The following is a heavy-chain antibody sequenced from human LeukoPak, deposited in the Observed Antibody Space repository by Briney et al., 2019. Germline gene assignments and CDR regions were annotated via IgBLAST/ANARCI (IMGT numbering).Heavy chain of an antibody. CDR2: IYPGDSDT. V-gene: IGHV5-51*01. CDR1: GYSFTSYW. D-gene: IGHD6-13*01. CDR3: ARLVGSSADGTGFDY. J-gene: IGHJ4*02. Sequence: TGESLKISCKGSGYSFTSYWIGWVRQMPGKGLEWMGIIYPGDSDTRYSPSFQGQVAISADKSISTAYLQWSSLKASDTAMYYCARLVGSSADGTGFDYWGQGTLVTVSS.